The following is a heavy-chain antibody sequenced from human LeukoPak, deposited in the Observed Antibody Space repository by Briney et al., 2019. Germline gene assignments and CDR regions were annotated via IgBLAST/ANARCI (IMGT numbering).Heavy chain of an antibody. D-gene: IGHD5-24*01. Sequence: GESLKISCQASGYSFTTYWIAWVRQLPGKGLEWMGRVYPGDSDITYSPSFQGQVTISADRSISTAYLQWSSLKASDTAMYYCARLRDGYIQTPFDYWGQGTLVTVSS. CDR1: GYSFTTYW. J-gene: IGHJ4*02. CDR3: ARLRDGYIQTPFDY. V-gene: IGHV5-51*01. CDR2: VYPGDSDI.